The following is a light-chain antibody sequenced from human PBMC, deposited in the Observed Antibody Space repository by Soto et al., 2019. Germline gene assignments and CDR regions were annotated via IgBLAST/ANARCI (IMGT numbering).Light chain of an antibody. Sequence: QSVLTQPPSASATLGQRVTISCSGSSSNIGSNTVNWYQQLPGTAPKLLIYSNNVRPSGVPDRFSGSISGTSASLAISGLQSEDEADYYCAAWDDSLGGRVLFGGGTKVTVL. CDR2: SNN. J-gene: IGLJ2*01. CDR3: AAWDDSLGGRVL. V-gene: IGLV1-44*01. CDR1: SSNIGSNT.